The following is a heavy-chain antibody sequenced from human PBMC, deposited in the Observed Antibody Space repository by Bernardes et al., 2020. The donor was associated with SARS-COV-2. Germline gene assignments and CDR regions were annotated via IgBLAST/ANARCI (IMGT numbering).Heavy chain of an antibody. V-gene: IGHV4-34*01. CDR3: ARGKRTIFGEVKRWFDP. Sequence: SETLSLTCAVYGGSFSGYYWSWIRQPPGKGLEWIGEINHSGSTNYNPSLKSRVTISVDTSKNQFSLKLSSVTAADTAVYYCARGKRTIFGEVKRWFDPWGQGTLVTVSS. CDR1: GGSFSGYY. CDR2: INHSGST. J-gene: IGHJ5*02. D-gene: IGHD3-3*01.